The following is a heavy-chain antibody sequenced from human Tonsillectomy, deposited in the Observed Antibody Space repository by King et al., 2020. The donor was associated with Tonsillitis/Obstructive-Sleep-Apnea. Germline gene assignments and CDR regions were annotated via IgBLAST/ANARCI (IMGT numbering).Heavy chain of an antibody. Sequence: LQLQESGPGLVKPSETLSLTCTVSGGFISSSSYYWGWIRQPPGKGLEWIGSIYYSGSTYYNPSLKSRVTISVDTSKNQFSLKLRSVTAADTGVYYCAXHXXNRGXSGYWVXYWGQXTLVTV. D-gene: IGHD3-22*01. J-gene: IGHJ4*02. CDR2: IYYSGST. CDR1: GGFISSSSYY. CDR3: AXHXXNRGXSGYWVXY. V-gene: IGHV4-39*01.